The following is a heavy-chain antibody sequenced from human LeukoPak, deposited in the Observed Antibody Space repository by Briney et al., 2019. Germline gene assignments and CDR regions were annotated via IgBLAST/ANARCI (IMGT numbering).Heavy chain of an antibody. CDR2: INPDGSTT. CDR1: GFTFSRYW. V-gene: IGHV3-74*01. CDR3: ARDPNYGTSADY. Sequence: GESLRLSCAASGFTFSRYWIHWVRQAPGKGLEWVSRINPDGSTTTYADSVKGRFTISRDNAKNSLYLQMNSLRAEDTAVYYCARDPNYGTSADYWGQGTLVTVSS. D-gene: IGHD4-17*01. J-gene: IGHJ4*02.